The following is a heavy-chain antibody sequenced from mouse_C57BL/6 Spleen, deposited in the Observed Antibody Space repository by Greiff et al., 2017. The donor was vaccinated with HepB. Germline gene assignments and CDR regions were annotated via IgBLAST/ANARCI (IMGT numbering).Heavy chain of an antibody. D-gene: IGHD1-1*01. J-gene: IGHJ1*03. V-gene: IGHV1-69*01. Sequence: QVQLQQPGAELVMPGASVKLSCKASGYTFTSYWMHWVKQRPGQGLEWIGEIDPSDSYTNYNQKFKGKSTLTVDKSSSTAYMQLSSLTSEDSAVYYCARSGGSSYYFDVWGTGTTVTVSS. CDR3: ARSGGSSYYFDV. CDR1: GYTFTSYW. CDR2: IDPSDSYT.